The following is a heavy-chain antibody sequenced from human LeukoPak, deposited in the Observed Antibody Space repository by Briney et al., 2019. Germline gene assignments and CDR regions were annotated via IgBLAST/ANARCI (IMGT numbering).Heavy chain of an antibody. J-gene: IGHJ4*02. CDR1: GFTFSSYA. Sequence: GGSLRLSCAASGFTFSSYAMSWVRQAPGKGLEWVSAISGSGGSTYYADSVKGRFTISRDNSKNTLYLQTNSLRAEDTAVYYCARALVVVITTLADYWGQGTLVTVSS. CDR2: ISGSGGST. V-gene: IGHV3-23*01. CDR3: ARALVVVITTLADY. D-gene: IGHD3-22*01.